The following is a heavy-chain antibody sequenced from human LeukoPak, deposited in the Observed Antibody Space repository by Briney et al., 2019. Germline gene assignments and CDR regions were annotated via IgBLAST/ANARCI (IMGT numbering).Heavy chain of an antibody. Sequence: GGSLRLSCAASGFTFSSYAMSWVRQAPGKGLEWVSAISDSGGSTYYADSVKGRFTISRDNSKNTLYLQMNSLRAEDTAVYYCAKVGATNPYYYYGMDVWGQGTTVTVSS. J-gene: IGHJ6*02. CDR3: AKVGATNPYYYYGMDV. CDR1: GFTFSSYA. CDR2: ISDSGGST. D-gene: IGHD5-12*01. V-gene: IGHV3-23*01.